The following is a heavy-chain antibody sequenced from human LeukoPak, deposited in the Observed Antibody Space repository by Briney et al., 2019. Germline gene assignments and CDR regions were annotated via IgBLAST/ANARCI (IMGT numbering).Heavy chain of an antibody. Sequence: GGSLRLSCTASGFTFGDYAMTWVRQAPGKGLEWVSTISRTGVATYYANSVKGRFTISRDNSKNTVYLQMNSLRAEDTAVYYCAKHSHDGSAPYYEVQFDSWGQGTLVTVSS. CDR3: AKHSHDGSAPYYEVQFDS. D-gene: IGHD3-22*01. CDR2: ISRTGVAT. V-gene: IGHV3-23*01. CDR1: GFTFGDYA. J-gene: IGHJ4*02.